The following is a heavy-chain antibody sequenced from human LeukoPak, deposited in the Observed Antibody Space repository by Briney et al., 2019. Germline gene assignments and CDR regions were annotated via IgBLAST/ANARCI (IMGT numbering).Heavy chain of an antibody. V-gene: IGHV3-23*01. CDR2: ISGSVGST. D-gene: IGHD5-18*01. CDR3: AKDFAAVVTMN. Sequence: VGSLGLSWPASGFTFSRYAMGWVREAPGEGTELVTAISGSVGSTSYAASVKSPFTISRHNSKNPLYLQMNSLRAEHRTIYYCAKDFAAVVTMNWGQGTPVTVSS. CDR1: GFTFSRYA. J-gene: IGHJ4*02.